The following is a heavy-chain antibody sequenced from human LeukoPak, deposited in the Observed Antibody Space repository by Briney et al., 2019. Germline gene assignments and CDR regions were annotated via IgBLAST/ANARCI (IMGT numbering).Heavy chain of an antibody. CDR3: ARGWEQQGAGAFHV. CDR2: ITSDGSTT. Sequence: PGGSLGLSCFASGFSFSIYWMHWVRQAPGKGLVWVSRITSDGSTTNYADSVEGRFTISRDNAKNTLFLQMNSLRAEDTAVYYCARGWEQQGAGAFHVWGQGTMVTVSS. D-gene: IGHD1/OR15-1a*01. CDR1: GFSFSIYW. V-gene: IGHV3-74*01. J-gene: IGHJ3*01.